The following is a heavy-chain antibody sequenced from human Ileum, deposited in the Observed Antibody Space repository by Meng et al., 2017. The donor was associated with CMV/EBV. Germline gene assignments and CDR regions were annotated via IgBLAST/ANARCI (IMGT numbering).Heavy chain of an antibody. J-gene: IGHJ5*01. CDR2: LNHSGST. CDR3: ARGLRSNNWFDY. CDR1: GGPFSAYD. V-gene: IGHV4-34*01. D-gene: IGHD1-26*01. Sequence: WAVYGGPFSAYDWTWIRQPPGKGLEEIGELNHSGSTNYNPSLKSRVTISVDTSKNQFSLKLTSVTAADTAVYYCARGLRSNNWFDYWGQGTLVTVSS.